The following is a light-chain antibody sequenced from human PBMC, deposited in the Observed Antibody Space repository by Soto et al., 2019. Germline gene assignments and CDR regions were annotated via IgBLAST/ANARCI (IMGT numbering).Light chain of an antibody. CDR1: QSISSF. V-gene: IGKV3-20*01. Sequence: TQTPSSLSASVGDRVTVACGASQSISSFLNCYQQTPGQAPRLLTYGASSRATGIPDRFSGSGSGTDFTLTTNRLDPEVFAVYDWQQYCNSPQTFGQGTKVEI. CDR3: QQYCNSPQT. J-gene: IGKJ1*01. CDR2: GAS.